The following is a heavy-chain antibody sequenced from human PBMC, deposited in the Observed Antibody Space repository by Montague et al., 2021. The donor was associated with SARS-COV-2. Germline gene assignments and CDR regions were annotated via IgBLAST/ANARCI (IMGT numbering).Heavy chain of an antibody. CDR1: GLTFSNAW. CDR3: TTTSYYYDSSGYPNDAFDI. D-gene: IGHD3-22*01. Sequence: SLRLSCAASGLTFSNAWMSWVRQAPGKGLEWVGRIKSKTDGGTTDYAAPVKGRFTISRDDSKNTLYLQMNSLKTEDTAVYYCTTTSYYYDSSGYPNDAFDIWGQGTMVTVSS. V-gene: IGHV3-15*01. J-gene: IGHJ3*02. CDR2: IKSKTDGGTT.